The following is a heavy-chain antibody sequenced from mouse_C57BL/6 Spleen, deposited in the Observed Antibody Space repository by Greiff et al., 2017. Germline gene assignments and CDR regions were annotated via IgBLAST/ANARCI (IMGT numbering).Heavy chain of an antibody. D-gene: IGHD2-3*01. CDR3: ARGIYDGYSLRYCGV. CDR1: GYTFTSYW. J-gene: IGHJ1*03. Sequence: QVQLQQPGAELVRPGTSVTLSCKASGYTFTSYWMHWVKQRPGQGLEWIGVIDPSDSYTNYNPTFKGKATLTVDSSSSTAYMQLSSLASEDSAVYYCARGIYDGYSLRYCGVWGTGTTVTVAS. V-gene: IGHV1-59*01. CDR2: IDPSDSYT.